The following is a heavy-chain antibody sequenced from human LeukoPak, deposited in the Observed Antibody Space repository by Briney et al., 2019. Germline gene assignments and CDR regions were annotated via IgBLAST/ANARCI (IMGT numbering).Heavy chain of an antibody. CDR3: ARVQSWTDIFPYYYYGMDV. CDR1: GFTFSSYW. V-gene: IGHV3-7*03. D-gene: IGHD1-1*01. CDR2: IKQDGSEK. J-gene: IGHJ6*02. Sequence: PGGSLRLSCAASGFTFSSYWMSWVRQAPGKGLEWVANIKQDGSEKYYVDSVKGRFTISRDNAKNSLYLQMNSLRAEDTTVYYCARVQSWTDIFPYYYYGMDVWGQGTTVTVSS.